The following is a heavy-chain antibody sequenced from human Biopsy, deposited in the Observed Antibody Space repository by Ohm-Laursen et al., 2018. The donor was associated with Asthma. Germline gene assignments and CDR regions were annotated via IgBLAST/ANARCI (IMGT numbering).Heavy chain of an antibody. CDR2: MSFDGRQT. CDR3: AKERYYDFWSGYPI. D-gene: IGHD3-3*01. CDR1: GFSFTSYG. J-gene: IGHJ3*02. V-gene: IGHV3-30*18. Sequence: SLRLSCSASGFSFTSYGMHWVRQAPGKGLEWVAVMSFDGRQTYYADSVKGRFTISRDNSKNTLYLQMNSLRAEDTAMYYCAKERYYDFWSGYPIWGQGTMVTVSS.